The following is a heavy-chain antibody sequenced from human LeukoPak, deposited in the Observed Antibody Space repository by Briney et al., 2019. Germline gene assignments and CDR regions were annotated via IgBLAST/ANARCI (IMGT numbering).Heavy chain of an antibody. V-gene: IGHV3-20*04. CDR1: GFTFDDYG. CDR2: INWNGGST. CDR3: ARDFKSSERRVVVVTFDY. J-gene: IGHJ4*02. Sequence: PGGSLRLSCAASGFTFDDYGMSWVRQAPGKGLEWVSGINWNGGSTGYADSVKGRFPISRDNSKNSLYLQMNSLRAEDTALYYCARDFKSSERRVVVVTFDYWGQGTLVTVSS. D-gene: IGHD2-15*01.